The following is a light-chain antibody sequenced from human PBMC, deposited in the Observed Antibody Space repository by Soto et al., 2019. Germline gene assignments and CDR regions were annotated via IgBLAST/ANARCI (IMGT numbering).Light chain of an antibody. V-gene: IGKV3-11*01. Sequence: IVLTQSPATLSFSPGERATLSCRASQSVSSNLAWYQQKPGQAPRLLIYDASNRATGIPARFSGSGSGTDFTLTISSLEPEDFAVYYCQHSRNASTFGQGTK. CDR1: QSVSSN. CDR2: DAS. J-gene: IGKJ1*01. CDR3: QHSRNAST.